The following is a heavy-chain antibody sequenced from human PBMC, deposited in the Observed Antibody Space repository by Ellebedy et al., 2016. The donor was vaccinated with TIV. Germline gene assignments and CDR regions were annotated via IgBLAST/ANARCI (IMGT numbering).Heavy chain of an antibody. D-gene: IGHD3-16*01. CDR1: GLTVSNSY. CDR3: AFRGYDYVWGEGDG. J-gene: IGHJ4*02. CDR2: IYSGGYT. Sequence: PGGSLRLSCAASGLTVSNSYMGWVRQAPGKGLEWVSDIYSGGYTYYSGSVKGRFVISRDNSKNTLYLQMNSLRAEDTAVYYCAFRGYDYVWGEGDGWGQGTLVTVSS. V-gene: IGHV3-66*01.